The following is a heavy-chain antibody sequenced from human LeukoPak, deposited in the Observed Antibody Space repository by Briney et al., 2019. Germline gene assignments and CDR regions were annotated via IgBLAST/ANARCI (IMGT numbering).Heavy chain of an antibody. J-gene: IGHJ3*02. D-gene: IGHD3-22*01. CDR1: GFTFSSYW. CDR2: IKQDGSEK. CDR3: TRHKQLGVYDSRGLPAFDI. V-gene: IGHV3-7*03. Sequence: GGSLRLSCAASGFTFSSYWMSWVRQAPGKGLEWVANIKQDGSEKYYVDSVKGRFTISRDNAKNSLYLQMNSLKTEDTAVYYCTRHKQLGVYDSRGLPAFDIWGQGTMVTVSS.